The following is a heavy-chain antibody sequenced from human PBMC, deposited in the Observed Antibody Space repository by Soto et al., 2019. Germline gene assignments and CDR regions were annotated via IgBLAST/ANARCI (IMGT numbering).Heavy chain of an antibody. D-gene: IGHD2-15*01. CDR3: ETAAPIGGDYGMDV. V-gene: IGHV3-74*01. CDR2: INSDGSST. Sequence: GGALRLPCAASGFTFSRYWRHWVRQAPGKGLVRGSRINSDGSSTSYADSVKGRFTISRDNAKNTLYLKMNSLSAEATAVYYCETAAPIGGDYGMDVWGQGPTVTVYS. CDR1: GFTFSRYW. J-gene: IGHJ6*02.